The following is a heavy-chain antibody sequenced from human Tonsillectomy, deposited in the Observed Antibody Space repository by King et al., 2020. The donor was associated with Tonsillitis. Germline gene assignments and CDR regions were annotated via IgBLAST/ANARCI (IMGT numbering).Heavy chain of an antibody. J-gene: IGHJ6*02. V-gene: IGHV3-74*01. Sequence: VQLVESGGGLVQPGGSLRLSCAASGFTFSSYWMHWVRQAPGKGLVWVSRINSDGSSTSYADSVKGRFTNSRDNAKNTLYLQMNSLRAGDTAGYYCARGGVGYDSSGPYEDPYYYGMDVWGQGTTVTVSS. CDR1: GFTFSSYW. CDR2: INSDGSST. CDR3: ARGGVGYDSSGPYEDPYYYGMDV. D-gene: IGHD3-22*01.